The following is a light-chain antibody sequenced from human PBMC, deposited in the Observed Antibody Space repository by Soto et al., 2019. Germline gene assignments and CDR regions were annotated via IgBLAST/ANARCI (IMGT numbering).Light chain of an antibody. CDR2: AVN. J-gene: IGLJ1*01. Sequence: QSVLTQPPSASGSPGQSVTISCTGTSSDVGGYQYVSWYQQYPGKAPKLMIYAVNKRPSGVPDRFSGSRSGNTVSLTVSGLQAEDEADYYCSSYAGSNNEVFGTGTKGTVL. CDR3: SSYAGSNNEV. V-gene: IGLV2-8*01. CDR1: SSDVGGYQY.